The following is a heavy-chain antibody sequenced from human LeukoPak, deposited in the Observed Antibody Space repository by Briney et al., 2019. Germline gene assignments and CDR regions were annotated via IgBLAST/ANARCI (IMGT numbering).Heavy chain of an antibody. CDR2: ISGNGGNT. CDR1: GFTFNTYA. CDR3: VKDGYDYVWGSRSYFDY. J-gene: IGHJ4*02. Sequence: PGGSLRLSCPASGFTFNTYAMHWVRQAPGKGLEYVSAISGNGGNTYYADSVKGRFTISRDNSKNTLYLQMSSLRPEDTAVCYCVKDGYDYVWGSRSYFDYWGQGTLVTVSS. D-gene: IGHD3-16*01. V-gene: IGHV3-64D*09.